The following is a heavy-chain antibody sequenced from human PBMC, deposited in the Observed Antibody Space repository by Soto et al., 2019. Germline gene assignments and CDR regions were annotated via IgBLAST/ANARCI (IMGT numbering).Heavy chain of an antibody. Sequence: WTWIRQPPGNVLEWIGYIFYSGSTNYNPSLKSRVTISVDTSKNHFSLKLSSVTAADTAVYYCDIVGSSGWSPDYEGPGTLVTV. J-gene: IGHJ4*02. CDR3: DIVGSSGWSPDY. D-gene: IGHD6-19*01. V-gene: IGHV4-59*01. CDR2: IFYSGST.